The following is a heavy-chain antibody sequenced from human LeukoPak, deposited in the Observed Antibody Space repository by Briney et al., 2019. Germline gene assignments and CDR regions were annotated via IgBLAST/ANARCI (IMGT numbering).Heavy chain of an antibody. CDR2: IYYSGST. Sequence: SETLSLTCTVSGGSISSYYWSWIRQPPGKGLEWIGYIYYSGSTNYNPSLKSRVTISVDTSKNQFSLKLSSVTAADTAVYYCARDRGLQELAFDIWGQGTMVTVSS. CDR1: GGSISSYY. D-gene: IGHD3-10*01. V-gene: IGHV4-59*01. CDR3: ARDRGLQELAFDI. J-gene: IGHJ3*02.